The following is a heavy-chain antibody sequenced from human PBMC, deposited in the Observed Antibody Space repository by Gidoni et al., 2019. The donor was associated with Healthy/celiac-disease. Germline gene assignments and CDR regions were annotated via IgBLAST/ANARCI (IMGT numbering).Heavy chain of an antibody. CDR3: AKDLAYGDYHPGDY. CDR2: ISGSVGST. CDR1: GCTFSSYA. D-gene: IGHD4-17*01. V-gene: IGHV3-23*01. J-gene: IGHJ4*02. Sequence: EVQLLEYGGGWVQPGGSLRLSCGASGCTFSSYAMRWVRPAPGKGLEWVSAISGSVGSTYYADSVKGRFTISRDNSKNTLYLQMNSLRAEDTAVYYCAKDLAYGDYHPGDYWGQGTLVTVSS.